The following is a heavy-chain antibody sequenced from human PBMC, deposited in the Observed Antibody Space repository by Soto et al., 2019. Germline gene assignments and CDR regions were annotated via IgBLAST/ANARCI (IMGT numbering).Heavy chain of an antibody. CDR1: GYIFSSYG. CDR2: ISVYNGNT. V-gene: IGHV1-18*01. CDR3: ARINYDSSGYYNPFDY. J-gene: IGHJ4*02. Sequence: ASVKVSCKASGYIFSSYGISWVRQAPGQGLERMGWISVYNGNTNYAQKLQGRVTMTTDTTTSTAYMELRSLRSDDTAVYYCARINYDSSGYYNPFDYWGQGTLVTVSS. D-gene: IGHD3-22*01.